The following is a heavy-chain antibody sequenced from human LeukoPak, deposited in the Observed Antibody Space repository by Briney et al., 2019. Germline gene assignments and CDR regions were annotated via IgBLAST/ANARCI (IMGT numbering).Heavy chain of an antibody. V-gene: IGHV3-20*04. CDR1: GFTFDDYG. J-gene: IGHJ4*02. CDR3: ARGYCSSTSCYLGFDY. Sequence: GGSLRLSCAASGFTFDDYGMSWVRHAPGKGLEWVSGINWNGGSTGYADSVKGRFTISRDNAKNSLYLQMNSLRAEDTALYYCARGYCSSTSCYLGFDYWGQGTLVTVSS. D-gene: IGHD2-2*01. CDR2: INWNGGST.